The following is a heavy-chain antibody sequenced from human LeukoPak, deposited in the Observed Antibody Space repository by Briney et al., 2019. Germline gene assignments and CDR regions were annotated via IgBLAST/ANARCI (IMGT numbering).Heavy chain of an antibody. Sequence: GGSLRLSCVASGFIFNNHGMHWVRQAPGKGLEWVASLSYDGGNKYYARSVKGRFTISRDSSKNTLYLQMNSLRTEDTAVYYCARAKTSSSRALFDYWGQGTLVTVSS. CDR1: GFIFNNHG. CDR2: LSYDGGNK. CDR3: ARAKTSSSRALFDY. V-gene: IGHV3-30*03. D-gene: IGHD6-13*01. J-gene: IGHJ4*02.